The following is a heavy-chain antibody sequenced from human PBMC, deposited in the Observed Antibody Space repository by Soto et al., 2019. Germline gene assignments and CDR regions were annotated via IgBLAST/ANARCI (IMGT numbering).Heavy chain of an antibody. Sequence: EVQLVESGGGLVQPGGSLRLSCAASGFTFSDHYMDWVRQAPGKGLEWVGRTRNKANSYTTEYAASVKGRFTISRADSMNSLYKQMNSLKTAYPAVYYCARDRFDCTNGVCYIYYMDVWGKGTTVTVSS. CDR1: GFTFSDHY. D-gene: IGHD2-8*01. J-gene: IGHJ6*03. CDR3: ARDRFDCTNGVCYIYYMDV. CDR2: TRNKANSYTT. V-gene: IGHV3-72*01.